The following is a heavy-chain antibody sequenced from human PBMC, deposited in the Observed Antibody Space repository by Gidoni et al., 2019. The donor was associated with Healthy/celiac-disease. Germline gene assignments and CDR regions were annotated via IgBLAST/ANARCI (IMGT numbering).Heavy chain of an antibody. D-gene: IGHD3-9*01. CDR3: AREVGYYDILTGTGYYYYGMDV. CDR1: GGTFSSYA. J-gene: IGHJ6*02. Sequence: QVQLVQSGAEVTKPGSSVKVSCKASGGTFSSYAISWVRQAPGQGLEWMGGIIPIFGTANYAQKFQGRVTITADKSTSTAYMELSSLRSEDTAVYYCAREVGYYDILTGTGYYYYGMDVWGQGTTVTVSS. CDR2: IIPIFGTA. V-gene: IGHV1-69*06.